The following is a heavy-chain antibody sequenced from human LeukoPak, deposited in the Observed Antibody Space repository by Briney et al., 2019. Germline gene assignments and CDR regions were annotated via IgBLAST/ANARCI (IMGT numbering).Heavy chain of an antibody. J-gene: IGHJ6*03. V-gene: IGHV3-20*04. CDR1: GFTFDDYG. Sequence: GESLRLSCAASGFTFDDYGMNWVRHAPGKGLEWVSGINWNGESIGYADSVKGRFTISRDNTKNSLYLQMNSLRAEDTALYYCAREIGTQDYYYYMDVWGQGTTVTVSS. CDR3: AREIGTQDYYYYMDV. CDR2: INWNGESI. D-gene: IGHD1-1*01.